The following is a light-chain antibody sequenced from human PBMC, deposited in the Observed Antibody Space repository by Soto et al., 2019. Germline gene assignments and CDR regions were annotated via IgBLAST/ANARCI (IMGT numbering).Light chain of an antibody. CDR2: SNN. V-gene: IGLV1-44*01. CDR1: SSNIGSNT. Sequence: QSVLTQPPSASGTPGQRVTISCSGSSSNIGSNTVNWYQQLPGTAPKLLIYSNNQRPSWVPDRFSGSKSGTSASLAISGLQSEDEADYYCAAWDDSLNVPIFGGGTKLTVL. J-gene: IGLJ2*01. CDR3: AAWDDSLNVPI.